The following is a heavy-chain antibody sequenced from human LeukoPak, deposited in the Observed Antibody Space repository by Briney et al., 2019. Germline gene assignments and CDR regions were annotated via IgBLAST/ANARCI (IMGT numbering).Heavy chain of an antibody. D-gene: IGHD2/OR15-2a*01. Sequence: SETLSLTCAVYGGSFSGYYWSWIRQPPGKGLEWIGEINHSGSTNYNPSLKSRVTISVDKSKNQFPLKLTSVTAADTAVYYCARLTPTTLSLYYYYVDVWGKGTTVTVSS. J-gene: IGHJ6*03. CDR1: GGSFSGYY. CDR3: ARLTPTTLSLYYYYVDV. V-gene: IGHV4-34*01. CDR2: INHSGST.